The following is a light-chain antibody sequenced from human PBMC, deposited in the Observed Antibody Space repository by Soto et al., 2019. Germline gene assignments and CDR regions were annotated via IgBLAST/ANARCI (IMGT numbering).Light chain of an antibody. CDR1: SSDVGGYNY. J-gene: IGLJ2*01. V-gene: IGLV2-14*01. Sequence: QSALTQPASVSGSPGQSITISCTGTSSDVGGYNYVSWYQQHPDKAPKLIIFEVSNQPSGVSNRFSGSKSGNTACLTISGRQAEDEDDYHCSAYTASSTVVFGGGTKLTVL. CDR2: EVS. CDR3: SAYTASSTVV.